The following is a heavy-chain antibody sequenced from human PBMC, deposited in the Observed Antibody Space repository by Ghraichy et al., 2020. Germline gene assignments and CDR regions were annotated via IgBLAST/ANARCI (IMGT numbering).Heavy chain of an antibody. CDR3: ARSRDPYGSGSYAH. Sequence: ASVKVSCKASGYTFTSYDINWVRQATGQGLEWMGWMNPNSGNTGYAQKFQGRVTITRNTSISTAYMELSSLRSEDTAVYYCARSRDPYGSGSYAHWGQGTLVTVSS. CDR1: GYTFTSYD. CDR2: MNPNSGNT. D-gene: IGHD3-10*01. J-gene: IGHJ4*02. V-gene: IGHV1-8*03.